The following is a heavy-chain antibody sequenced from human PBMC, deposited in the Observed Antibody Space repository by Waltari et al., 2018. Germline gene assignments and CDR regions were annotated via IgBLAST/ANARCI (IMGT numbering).Heavy chain of an antibody. CDR1: GYSISSGYY. J-gene: IGHJ5*02. Sequence: QVQLQESGPGLVKPSETLSLTCAVSGYSISSGYYWGWNRQPPGKGLEWLGSIYHSGSTYYNPSLKSRVTISVDTSKNQFSLKLSSVTAADTAVYYCARWQGYSYGRFDPWGQGTLVTVSS. CDR3: ARWQGYSYGRFDP. CDR2: IYHSGST. D-gene: IGHD5-18*01. V-gene: IGHV4-38-2*01.